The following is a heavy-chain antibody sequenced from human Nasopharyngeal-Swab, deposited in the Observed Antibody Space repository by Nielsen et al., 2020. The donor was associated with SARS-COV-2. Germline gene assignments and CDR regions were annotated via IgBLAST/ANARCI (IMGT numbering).Heavy chain of an antibody. CDR1: GGSISSYY. CDR3: ARGGGSSGWYVAFDI. D-gene: IGHD6-19*01. CDR2: IYYSGST. Sequence: SETLSLTCTVSGGSISSYYWSWIRQPPGKGLEWIGYIYYSGSTNYNPSLKSRVTISVDTSKNQFSLKLSSVTAADTAVYYCARGGGSSGWYVAFDIWGQGTMVTVPS. V-gene: IGHV4-59*01. J-gene: IGHJ3*02.